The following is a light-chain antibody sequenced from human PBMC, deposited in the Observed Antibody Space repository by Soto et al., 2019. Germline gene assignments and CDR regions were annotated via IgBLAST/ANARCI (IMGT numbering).Light chain of an antibody. V-gene: IGLV7-43*01. CDR1: AGAVTSGSF. CDR3: LLHYGGGYV. J-gene: IGLJ1*01. CDR2: STG. Sequence: QAVVTQEPSLTVSPGGTVTLTCASSAGAVTSGSFPNWFQQKPGQAPRSLIYSTGNRHSWTPDRFSGSLLGGKAALTLSGVQAEDEADYSCLLHYGGGYVFGDGTKLTVL.